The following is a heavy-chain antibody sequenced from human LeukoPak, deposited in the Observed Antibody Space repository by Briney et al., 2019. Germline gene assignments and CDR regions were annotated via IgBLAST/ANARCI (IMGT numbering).Heavy chain of an antibody. CDR1: GGSISSSSYY. CDR2: IYYSGST. V-gene: IGHV4-61*01. CDR3: ARDTPHSSSWDY. D-gene: IGHD6-13*01. Sequence: SETLSLTCTVSGGSISSSSYYWSWIRQPPGKGLEWIGYIYYSGSTNYNPSLKSRVTISVDTSKNQFSLRLSSVTAADTAVYYCARDTPHSSSWDYWGQGTLVTVSS. J-gene: IGHJ4*02.